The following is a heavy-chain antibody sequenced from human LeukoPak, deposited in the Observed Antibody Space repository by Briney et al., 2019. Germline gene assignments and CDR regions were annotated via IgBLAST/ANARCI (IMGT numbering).Heavy chain of an antibody. CDR2: IRNDASET. CDR3: VKDSEVLNY. Sequence: PGGSLGLSCAASGFRFNNYGMHWVRQAPGKGLEWVTFIRNDASETFYGDSVKGRFTVSRDNSKNTQYLQMNSLRIEDTAVYYCVKDSEVLNYWGQGTLVTVSS. J-gene: IGHJ4*02. D-gene: IGHD3-10*01. V-gene: IGHV3-30*02. CDR1: GFRFNNYG.